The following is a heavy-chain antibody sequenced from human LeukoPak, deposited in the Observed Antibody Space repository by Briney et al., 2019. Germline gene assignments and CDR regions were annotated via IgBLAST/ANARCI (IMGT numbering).Heavy chain of an antibody. D-gene: IGHD2-2*01. V-gene: IGHV3-30-3*01. CDR1: GFTFSSYA. CDR2: ISYDGSNK. Sequence: PGGSLRLSCAASGFTFSSYAMHWVRQAPGKGLEWVAVISYDGSNKYYADSVKGRFTISRDNSKNTLYLQMNSLRAEDTAVYYCAKAGKGSTSFATNDYWGQGTLVTVSS. J-gene: IGHJ4*02. CDR3: AKAGKGSTSFATNDY.